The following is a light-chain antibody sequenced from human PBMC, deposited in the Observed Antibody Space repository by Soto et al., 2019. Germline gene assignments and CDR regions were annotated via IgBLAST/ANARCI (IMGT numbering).Light chain of an antibody. Sequence: EVVMTPSPANLSVSPGVGATLSCRASQSVSSNLAWYQQRPGQAPRLLIYDASHRAAGIPARFSGSGFGTDFTLTISSLEPEDAAVYYCQQRSNWPPITFGQGTRLEIK. CDR1: QSVSSN. J-gene: IGKJ5*01. CDR2: DAS. V-gene: IGKV3-11*01. CDR3: QQRSNWPPIT.